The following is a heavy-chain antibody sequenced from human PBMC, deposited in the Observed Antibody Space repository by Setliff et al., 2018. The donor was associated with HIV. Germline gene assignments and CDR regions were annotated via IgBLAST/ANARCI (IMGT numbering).Heavy chain of an antibody. CDR2: ISAYNGNT. CDR3: AREIGDYYDSSGYYPPTDYYYGLDV. J-gene: IGHJ6*02. V-gene: IGHV1-18*01. Sequence: ASVKVSCKASGYTFTSYDISWVRQAPGQGLEWMGWISAYNGNTNYAQKLQGRVTMTTDTSTSTAYMELRSLRSDDTAVYYCAREIGDYYDSSGYYPPTDYYYGLDVWGQGTTVTVSS. D-gene: IGHD3-22*01. CDR1: GYTFTSYD.